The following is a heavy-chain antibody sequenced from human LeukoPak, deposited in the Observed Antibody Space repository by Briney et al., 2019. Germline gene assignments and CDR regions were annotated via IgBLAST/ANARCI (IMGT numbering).Heavy chain of an antibody. D-gene: IGHD2-8*02. V-gene: IGHV3-48*02. Sequence: GGSLRLSCAASGFTFSRYAMSWFRQAPGKGLEWVSSISSTSSMISYGDSVKGRFAISRDNAKNSLFLQLNSLRDEDTAVYYCARGGDTTLVAKPHYWGQGTLVTVSS. CDR3: ARGGDTTLVAKPHY. CDR2: ISSTSSMI. CDR1: GFTFSRYA. J-gene: IGHJ4*02.